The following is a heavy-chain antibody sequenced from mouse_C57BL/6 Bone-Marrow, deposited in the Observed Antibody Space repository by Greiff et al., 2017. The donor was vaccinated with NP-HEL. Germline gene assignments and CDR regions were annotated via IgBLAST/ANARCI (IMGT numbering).Heavy chain of an antibody. Sequence: QVQLQQSGAELVRPGTSVKMSCKASGYTFTNYWIGWAKQRPGHGLEWIGDIYPGGGYTKYNEKFKGKATLTADKSSSPAYMQFSSLTSEDSAIYYYARGGTYYSNYYYAMDYWGQGTSVTVSS. CDR3: ARGGTYYSNYYYAMDY. CDR2: IYPGGGYT. J-gene: IGHJ4*01. CDR1: GYTFTNYW. V-gene: IGHV1-63*01. D-gene: IGHD2-5*01.